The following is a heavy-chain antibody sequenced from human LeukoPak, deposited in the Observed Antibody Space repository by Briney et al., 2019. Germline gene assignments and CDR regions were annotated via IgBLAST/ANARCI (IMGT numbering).Heavy chain of an antibody. CDR1: GFTFSNYA. CDR2: FTGSGDNT. D-gene: IGHD6-13*01. V-gene: IGHV3-23*01. Sequence: GGSLRLSCAASGFTFSNYAMSWVRQAPGKGLEWVSAFTGSGDNTYCADSVKGRFTCSRDNSKNTLYLQMNSLRAEDTAVYYCARSYSSTPQYYYYYYMDVWGKGTTVTVSS. J-gene: IGHJ6*03. CDR3: ARSYSSTPQYYYYYYMDV.